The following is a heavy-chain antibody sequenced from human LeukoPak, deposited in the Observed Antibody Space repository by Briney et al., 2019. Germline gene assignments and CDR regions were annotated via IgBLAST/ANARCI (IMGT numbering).Heavy chain of an antibody. CDR2: IWFDGSNK. D-gene: IGHD6-19*01. V-gene: IGHV3-33*01. J-gene: IGHJ4*02. CDR1: GFTFSNYD. Sequence: GRSLRLSCAASGFTFSNYDMHWVRQAPGKGLEWVAVIWFDGSNKFYADSVKGRFTISRDNSKNTLYLQMNSLRAEDTAVYYCASSAGALIDCWGQGTLVTVSS. CDR3: ASSAGALIDC.